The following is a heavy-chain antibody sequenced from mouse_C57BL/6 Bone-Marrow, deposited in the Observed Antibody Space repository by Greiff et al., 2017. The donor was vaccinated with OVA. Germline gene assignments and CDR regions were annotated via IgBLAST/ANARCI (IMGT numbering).Heavy chain of an antibody. CDR1: GYAFTNYL. J-gene: IGHJ2*01. D-gene: IGHD4-1*01. CDR3: ARRKSWDGVDY. V-gene: IGHV1-54*01. Sequence: QVQLQQSGAELVRPGTSVKVSCKASGYAFTNYLIEWVKQRPGQGLEWIGVINPGSGGTNYNEKFKGKATLTADKSSSTAYMQLSSLTSEVSAVYFCARRKSWDGVDYWGQGTTLTVSS. CDR2: INPGSGGT.